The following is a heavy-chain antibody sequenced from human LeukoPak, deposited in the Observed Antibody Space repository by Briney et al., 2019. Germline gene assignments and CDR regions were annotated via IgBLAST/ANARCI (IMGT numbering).Heavy chain of an antibody. D-gene: IGHD3-10*01. CDR3: ARGSAGAGSYRPFDY. CDR2: INSGGGST. CDR1: GFIFSSAV. J-gene: IGHJ4*02. Sequence: GGSLRLSCAASGFIFSSAVMSWVRQAPGKGLEWVSAINSGGGSTYAESVKGRFTISRDNAKNTLYLQMNTLGAEDTAVYHCARGSAGAGSYRPFDYWGQGTLVTVSS. V-gene: IGHV3-23*01.